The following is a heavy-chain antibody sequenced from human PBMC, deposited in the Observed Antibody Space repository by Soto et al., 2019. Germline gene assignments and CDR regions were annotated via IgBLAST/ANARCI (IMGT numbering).Heavy chain of an antibody. D-gene: IGHD3-16*02. CDR1: GGSFSGYY. CDR3: ARVTYDYVWGSYRHNWLDP. V-gene: IGHV4-34*01. J-gene: IGHJ5*02. CDR2: INHSGST. Sequence: PSETLSLTCAVYGGSFSGYYWSWIRQPPGKGLEWIGEINHSGSTNYNPSLKSRVTISVDTSKNQFSLKLSSVTAADTAVYYCARVTYDYVWGSYRHNWLDPWGQGTPVTVSS.